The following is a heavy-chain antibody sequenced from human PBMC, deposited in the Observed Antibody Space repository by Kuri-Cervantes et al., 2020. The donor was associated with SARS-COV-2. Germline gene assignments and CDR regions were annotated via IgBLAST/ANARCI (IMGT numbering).Heavy chain of an antibody. CDR2: IYYSGST. CDR3: ARRHYDFWSGYYPDY. V-gene: IGHV4-59*12. J-gene: IGHJ4*02. CDR1: GGSISSYY. D-gene: IGHD3-3*01. Sequence: GSLRLSCTVSGGSISSYYWSWIRQPPGKGLEWIGYIYYSGSTNYNPSLKSRVTISVDTSKNQFSLKLSSVTAADTAVYYCARRHYDFWSGYYPDYWGQGTLVTVSS.